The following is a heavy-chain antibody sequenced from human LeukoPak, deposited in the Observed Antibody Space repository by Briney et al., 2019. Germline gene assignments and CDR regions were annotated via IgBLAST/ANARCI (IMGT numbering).Heavy chain of an antibody. CDR3: ARYIDTAMVTGFDY. Sequence: PGGSLRLSCAASGFTFSSYAMSWVRQAPGKGLEWVSVIYSGGSTYYADSVKGQFTISRDNSKNTLYLQMNSLRAEDTAVYYCARYIDTAMVTGFDYWGQGTLVTVSS. V-gene: IGHV3-53*01. J-gene: IGHJ4*02. CDR1: GFTFSSYA. D-gene: IGHD5-18*01. CDR2: IYSGGST.